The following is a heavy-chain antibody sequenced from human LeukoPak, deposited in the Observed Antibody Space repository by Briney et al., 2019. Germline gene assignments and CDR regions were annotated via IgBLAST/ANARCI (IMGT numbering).Heavy chain of an antibody. CDR1: GFTFSNYA. CDR2: ILGSGGST. Sequence: GASLRLSCAASGFTFSNYAMSWVRQAPGKGLEWVSAILGSGGSTYYADSVKGRFTVSRDNSKSTLYLQMNSLRAEDTALYYCARWGDYDVLTGYYVPDYWGQGTLVTVSS. D-gene: IGHD3-9*01. V-gene: IGHV3-23*01. J-gene: IGHJ4*02. CDR3: ARWGDYDVLTGYYVPDY.